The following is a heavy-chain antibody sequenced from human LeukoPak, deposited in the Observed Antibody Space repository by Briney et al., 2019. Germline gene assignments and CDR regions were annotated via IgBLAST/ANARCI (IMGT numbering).Heavy chain of an antibody. J-gene: IGHJ6*02. Sequence: SVKVSCKASGGTFSFYSLNWVRQAPGQGLEWMGGIIPKFGSTNYAQKFHDRLSITTDESTTTAYMELSSLRSEDTAVYYCAREDIDGSGDYYYYGMDVWGQGTTVTVSS. D-gene: IGHD3-10*01. CDR3: AREDIDGSGDYYYYGMDV. CDR2: IIPKFGST. CDR1: GGTFSFYS. V-gene: IGHV1-69*05.